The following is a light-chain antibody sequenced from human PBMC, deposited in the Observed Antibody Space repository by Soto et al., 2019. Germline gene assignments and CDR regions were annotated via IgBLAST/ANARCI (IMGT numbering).Light chain of an antibody. J-gene: IGLJ2*01. V-gene: IGLV2-14*03. CDR1: NSDVGRYDY. CDR3: ASFTSRTTLV. CDR2: NVS. Sequence: QSALTQPASVSGSPGQSITISCTGTNSDVGRYDYVSWYQQHPGKVPKLMIHNVSDRPSGVSNRFSGSKSGNTASLTISGLQAEDEADYYCASFTSRTTLVFGGGTKLTVL.